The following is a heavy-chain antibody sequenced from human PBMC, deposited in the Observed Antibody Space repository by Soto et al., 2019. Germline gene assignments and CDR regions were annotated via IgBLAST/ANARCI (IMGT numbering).Heavy chain of an antibody. CDR2: IYATGTT. J-gene: IGHJ5*02. CDR3: VRDGTKTLRDWFDP. D-gene: IGHD1-1*01. CDR1: GASISGFY. Sequence: PSDTLSLTCTVSGASISGFYWSWIRKSAGKGPEWIGRIYATGTTDYNPSLKSRVMMSVDTSKKQFSLKLRSVTAADTAVYYCVRDGTKTLRDWFDPWGQGISVTVSS. V-gene: IGHV4-4*07.